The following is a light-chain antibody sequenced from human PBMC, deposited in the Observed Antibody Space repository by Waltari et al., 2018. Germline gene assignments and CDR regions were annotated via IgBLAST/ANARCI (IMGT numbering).Light chain of an antibody. CDR3: SSYSGGSTFGI. CDR1: SGYTY. CDR2: DVH. J-gene: IGLJ1*01. V-gene: IGLV2-14*01. Sequence: QSALTQPASVSGPPGQSLTIPCPGTSGYTYVSWYQQYPGKAPTLLMYDVHHRPSGVSGRFSGSRSGDVAYLTISDLQTEDEGDYYCSSYSGGSTFGIFGGGTTLAVL.